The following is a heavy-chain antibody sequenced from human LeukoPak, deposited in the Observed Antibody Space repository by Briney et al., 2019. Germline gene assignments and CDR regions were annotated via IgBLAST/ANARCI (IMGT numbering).Heavy chain of an antibody. CDR3: ARELEGYGDSDYYYYMDV. CDR2: IYTSGST. Sequence: LRLSCAASRFTFSSYTMSWVRQAPGKGLEWIGRIYTSGSTNYNPSLKSRVTISVDTSKNQFSLKLSSVTAADTAVYYCARELEGYGDSDYYYYMDVWGKGTTVTISS. CDR1: RFTFSSYT. V-gene: IGHV4-4*08. D-gene: IGHD4-17*01. J-gene: IGHJ6*03.